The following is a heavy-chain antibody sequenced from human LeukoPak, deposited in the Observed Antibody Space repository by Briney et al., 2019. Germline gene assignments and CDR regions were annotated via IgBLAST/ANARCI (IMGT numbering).Heavy chain of an antibody. D-gene: IGHD1-26*01. J-gene: IGHJ3*02. CDR2: IKSKTDGETT. CDR3: TTEWELLGDDAFDI. V-gene: IGHV3-15*01. Sequence: PGGSLRLSCAASGFTFSNAWMSWVRQAPGKGLEWVGRIKSKTDGETTDYAAPVKGRFTISRDNSKNTLYLQMNSLKTEDTALYYCTTEWELLGDDAFDIWGQGIMVTVSS. CDR1: GFTFSNAW.